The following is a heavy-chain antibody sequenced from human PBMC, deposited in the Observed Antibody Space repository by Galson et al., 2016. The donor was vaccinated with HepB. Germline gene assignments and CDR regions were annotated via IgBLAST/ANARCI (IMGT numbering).Heavy chain of an antibody. CDR3: ARGKWELRPSDI. Sequence: TLSLTCAISGDSISSGGSSWSWIRQPPGEGLEWIGHIFHSGNTNYNPSLKSRATISIDRSKNQFSLKVNSVTAADPAVYFCARGKWELRPSDIWDQGTMVTVSS. CDR2: IFHSGNT. CDR1: GDSISSGGSS. J-gene: IGHJ3*02. V-gene: IGHV4-30-2*01. D-gene: IGHD1-26*01.